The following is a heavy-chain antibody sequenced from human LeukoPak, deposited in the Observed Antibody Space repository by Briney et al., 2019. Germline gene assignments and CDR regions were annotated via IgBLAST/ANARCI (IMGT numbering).Heavy chain of an antibody. CDR1: GYTFTTYG. CDR3: ASGYCSGGSCYGLLDY. V-gene: IGHV1-18*01. J-gene: IGHJ4*02. CDR2: ISAYNGNT. Sequence: ASVKVSCKASGYTFTTYGISWVRQAPGQGLEWMGWISAYNGNTNYAQKLQGRVTMTTDTSTKIAYMELRSLRSDDTAVYYCASGYCSGGSCYGLLDYWGQGTLVIVSS. D-gene: IGHD2-15*01.